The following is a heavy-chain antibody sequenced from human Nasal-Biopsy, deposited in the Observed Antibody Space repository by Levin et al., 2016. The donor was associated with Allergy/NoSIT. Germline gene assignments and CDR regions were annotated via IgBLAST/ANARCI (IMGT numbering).Heavy chain of an antibody. V-gene: IGHV3-48*01. CDR2: ISSGSKTI. Sequence: GGSLRLSCAASGFNFSNFSMHWVRQAPGKGLEWISYISSGSKTIYYTESMKGRFSVSRDNAKNSLYLQMNNLRGEDTAIYYCVRHFPWLAESWGQGTLVIVSS. J-gene: IGHJ4*02. D-gene: IGHD3-3*02. CDR3: VRHFPWLAES. CDR1: GFNFSNFS.